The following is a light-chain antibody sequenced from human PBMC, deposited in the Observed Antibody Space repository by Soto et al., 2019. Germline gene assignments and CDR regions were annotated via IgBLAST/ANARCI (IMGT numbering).Light chain of an antibody. Sequence: NSSDVGSYNRVSWYQQPPGTAPKLMIYEVTKRPSGVPNRFSGSKSGNTASLTISGLQAEDEADYYCRSYAGSSTFLYVFGTGPKVTVL. CDR2: EVT. J-gene: IGLJ1*01. CDR1: SSDVGSYNR. CDR3: RSYAGSSTFLYV. V-gene: IGLV2-18*02.